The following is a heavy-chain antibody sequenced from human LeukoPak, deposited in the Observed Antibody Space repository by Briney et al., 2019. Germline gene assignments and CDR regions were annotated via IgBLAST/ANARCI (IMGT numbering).Heavy chain of an antibody. V-gene: IGHV4-61*01. CDR1: GGSISSGSYY. CDR3: ARVDGDYYGSGSYHDY. J-gene: IGHJ4*02. D-gene: IGHD3-10*01. CDR2: IYYSGST. Sequence: SETLSLTCTVSGGSISSGSYYWSWIRQPPGKGLEWIGYIYYSGSTNYNPSLKSRVTISVDTSKNQFSLKLSSVTAADTAVYYCARVDGDYYGSGSYHDYWGQGTLVTVSS.